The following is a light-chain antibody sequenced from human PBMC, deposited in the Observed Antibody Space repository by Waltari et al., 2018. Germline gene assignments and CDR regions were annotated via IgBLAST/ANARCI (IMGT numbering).Light chain of an antibody. CDR1: SSDVGGYNY. CDR2: DVS. Sequence: QSALTQPRSVSGSPGQSVTISCPGTSSDVGGYNYVSWYQQHPGKAPKLMIYDVSKRPSVVPDLFSGSKSGNAASRTMVGLQAEDDADYYCCSYAGSYTSHVVFGGGTKLTVL. CDR3: CSYAGSYTSHVV. V-gene: IGLV2-11*01. J-gene: IGLJ2*01.